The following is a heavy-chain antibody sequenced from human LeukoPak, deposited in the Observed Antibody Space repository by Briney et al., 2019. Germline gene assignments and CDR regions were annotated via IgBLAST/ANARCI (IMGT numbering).Heavy chain of an antibody. CDR3: TRDRLGGSGWFDP. J-gene: IGHJ5*02. V-gene: IGHV1-2*02. CDR2: MNPNSGGA. CDR1: GYTFTDYN. Sequence: ASVNVSCTASGYTFTDYNIHWVRQAPGQGLEWMGWMNPNSGGANYAQKFQDRVALTRDTSINTAYMELSGVRSDDSAVYYCTRDRLGGSGWFDPWGQGTLVTVSS. D-gene: IGHD3-16*01.